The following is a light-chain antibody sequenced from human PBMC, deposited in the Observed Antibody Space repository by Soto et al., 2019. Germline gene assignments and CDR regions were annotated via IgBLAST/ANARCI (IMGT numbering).Light chain of an antibody. CDR3: GTWDNSLSASVI. V-gene: IGLV1-51*01. J-gene: IGLJ2*01. Sequence: QSVLTQPPSVSAAPGQKVTISCSGSSSNIGNNYVSWYQQLPGTAPRLLIYANHRRPSGIPDRFSGSKSGTSATLGITGLQTGDEADYYCGTWDNSLSASVIFGGGTKLTVL. CDR1: SSNIGNNY. CDR2: ANH.